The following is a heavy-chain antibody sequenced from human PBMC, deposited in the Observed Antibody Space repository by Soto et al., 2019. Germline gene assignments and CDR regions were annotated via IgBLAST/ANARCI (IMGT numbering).Heavy chain of an antibody. J-gene: IGHJ6*02. V-gene: IGHV3-23*01. CDR1: GFTFSSYA. CDR3: ASAAREYYYYGMDV. Sequence: EVQLLESGGGLVQPGGSLRLSCAASGFTFSSYAMSWVRQAPGKGLEWVSAISGSSGSTYYADSVKGRFTISRDNSKNTQYLQMNSLRAEDTAVYYCASAAREYYYYGMDVWGQGTTVTVSS. CDR2: ISGSSGST.